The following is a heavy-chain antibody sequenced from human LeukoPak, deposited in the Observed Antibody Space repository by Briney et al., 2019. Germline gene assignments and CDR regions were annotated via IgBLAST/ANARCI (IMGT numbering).Heavy chain of an antibody. Sequence: ASVKVSCKASGYTFTSYGISWVRQAPGQGLAWMGWISAYNGNTNYAQKLQGRVTMTTDTSTSTPYMELRSLRSDDTAVYYCARWSSWEYYYYGMDVWGQGTTVTVSS. CDR2: ISAYNGNT. D-gene: IGHD6-13*01. CDR3: ARWSSWEYYYYGMDV. CDR1: GYTFTSYG. J-gene: IGHJ6*02. V-gene: IGHV1-18*01.